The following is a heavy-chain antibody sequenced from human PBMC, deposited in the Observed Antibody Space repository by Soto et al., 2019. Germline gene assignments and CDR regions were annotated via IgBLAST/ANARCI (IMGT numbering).Heavy chain of an antibody. V-gene: IGHV3-30*18. CDR2: ISYDGSNK. Sequence: QVQLVESGGGVVQPGRSLRLSCAASGFTFSSYAMHWVRQAPGKGLEWVAGISYDGSNKYYADSVKGRFTISRDSSKNTLYLQMNSLRAEDTAVYYCAKGYDDYAVFYYYYGMDVWGQGTTVTVSS. D-gene: IGHD4-17*01. CDR3: AKGYDDYAVFYYYYGMDV. CDR1: GFTFSSYA. J-gene: IGHJ6*02.